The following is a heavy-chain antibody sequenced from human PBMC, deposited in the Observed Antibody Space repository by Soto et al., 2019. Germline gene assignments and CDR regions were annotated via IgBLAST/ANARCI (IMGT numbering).Heavy chain of an antibody. D-gene: IGHD5-12*01. V-gene: IGHV4-39*01. J-gene: IGHJ4*02. CDR1: GASISSSGYY. Sequence: QLQLQESGPGLVKPSETLSLTCSVSGASISSSGYYYGWIRQPPGKGLEWIGSIYYSGSTYYNPSLTSRVPISVDTSKNQFSLKLRSVTAADTAVYYCARRYSGPSSYPFDYWGQGTLVTVSS. CDR2: IYYSGST. CDR3: ARRYSGPSSYPFDY.